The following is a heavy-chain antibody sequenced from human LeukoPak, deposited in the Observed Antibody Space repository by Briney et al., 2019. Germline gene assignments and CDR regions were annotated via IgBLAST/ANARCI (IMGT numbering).Heavy chain of an antibody. V-gene: IGHV1-24*01. D-gene: IGHD3-3*01. CDR2: FDPEDGET. CDR1: GYTLTELS. J-gene: IGHJ4*02. CDR3: ATGGLRFLEWSTYIGDY. Sequence: ASVKVSCKVSGYTLTELSMHWVRQAPGKGLEWMGGFDPEDGETIYAQKFQGRVTMTEDTSTDTAYMELSSLRSKDTAVYYCATGGLRFLEWSTYIGDYWGQGTLVTVSS.